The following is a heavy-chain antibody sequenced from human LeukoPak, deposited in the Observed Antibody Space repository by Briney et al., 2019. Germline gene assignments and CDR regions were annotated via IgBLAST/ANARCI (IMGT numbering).Heavy chain of an antibody. J-gene: IGHJ4*02. CDR1: GFTVSSNY. D-gene: IGHD4-17*01. Sequence: GGSLRLSCIASGFTVSSNYMSWVRQAPGEGLEWVSVMYSGGNTYYADSVKGRFTISRDNSKRALYLQMNRLRAEDTAVYYCARDSTETTLDYWGQGTLVTVSS. V-gene: IGHV3-66*01. CDR2: MYSGGNT. CDR3: ARDSTETTLDY.